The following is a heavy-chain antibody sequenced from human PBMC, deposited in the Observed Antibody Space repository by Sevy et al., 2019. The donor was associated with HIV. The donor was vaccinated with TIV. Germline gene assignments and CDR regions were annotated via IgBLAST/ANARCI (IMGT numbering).Heavy chain of an antibody. D-gene: IGHD6-19*01. CDR3: AKDITSMGIAVASGMDV. V-gene: IGHV3-43D*04. CDR1: GSTFDVYA. Sequence: GGSLRLSCAASGSTFDVYAMHWVRQAPGKGLEWLSLISWDGRSTFYADSVKGRFTISRDNSKNSLYLQMSSLRAEDTALYYCAKDITSMGIAVASGMDVWGKGTTVTVSS. CDR2: ISWDGRST. J-gene: IGHJ6*04.